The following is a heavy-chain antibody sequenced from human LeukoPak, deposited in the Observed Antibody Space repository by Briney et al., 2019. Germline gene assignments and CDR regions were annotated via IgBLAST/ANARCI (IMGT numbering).Heavy chain of an antibody. V-gene: IGHV5-51*01. CDR1: GYSFSSDW. CDR3: TRGCSGGSCSRDAMDV. CDR2: IFPIDSKT. J-gene: IGHJ6*04. D-gene: IGHD2-15*01. Sequence: GESLKISCKASGYSFSSDWIAWVRQMPGKGLEWMGIIFPIDSKTTYSPSYQGQVTISADKSISTAYLQWSSLKASDTAMYYCTRGCSGGSCSRDAMDVWGKGTMVTVSS.